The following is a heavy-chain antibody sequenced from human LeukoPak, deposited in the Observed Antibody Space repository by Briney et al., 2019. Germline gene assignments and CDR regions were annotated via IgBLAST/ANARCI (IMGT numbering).Heavy chain of an antibody. CDR2: INHSGST. CDR3: ARRGYYGSGSYARAYYFDY. CDR1: GGSISSGSYY. J-gene: IGHJ4*02. V-gene: IGHV4-39*07. D-gene: IGHD3-10*01. Sequence: SETLSLTCTVSGGSISSGSYYWSWIRQPPGKGLEWIGEINHSGSTNYNPSLKSRVTISVDTSKNQFSLKLSSVTAADTAVYYCARRGYYGSGSYARAYYFDYWGQGTLVTVSS.